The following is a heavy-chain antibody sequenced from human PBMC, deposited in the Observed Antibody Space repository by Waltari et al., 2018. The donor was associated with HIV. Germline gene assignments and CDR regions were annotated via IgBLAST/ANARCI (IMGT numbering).Heavy chain of an antibody. CDR1: GGSFSGYS. V-gene: IGHV4-34*01. CDR2: INQSGST. J-gene: IGHJ6*03. CDR3: ARVRSYYYYYMDV. Sequence: QVQLQQWGAGLLKPSEPLSLTCDVSGGSFSGYSWSWIRQPPGKGLEWIGGINQSGSTNYTPSLDNRVTISADTSKKRFSLKLNSVTAADTAVYYCARVRSYYYYYMDVWGKGTTVTVSS.